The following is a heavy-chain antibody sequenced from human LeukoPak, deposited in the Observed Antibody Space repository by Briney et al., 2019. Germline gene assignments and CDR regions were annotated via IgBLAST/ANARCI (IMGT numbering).Heavy chain of an antibody. CDR3: AKPPFWSGANQIYYFDY. V-gene: IGHV3-74*01. CDR2: IKFDGSFT. CDR1: GFTFSSYW. J-gene: IGHJ4*02. Sequence: GGSLRLSCAASGFTFSSYWMHWVRQAPGKGLVWVSRIKFDGSFTNYLDSVEGRFTISRDNSKNTLYLQMNSLRAEDTAVYYCAKPPFWSGANQIYYFDYWGQGTLVTVSS. D-gene: IGHD3-3*01.